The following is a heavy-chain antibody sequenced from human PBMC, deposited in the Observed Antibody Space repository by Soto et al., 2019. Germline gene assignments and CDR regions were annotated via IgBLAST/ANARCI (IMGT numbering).Heavy chain of an antibody. J-gene: IGHJ4*02. D-gene: IGHD6-19*01. CDR3: ARQGEYSSGWSPHPHY. CDR1: GFTFSSYS. CDR2: ISSSSSYI. Sequence: PGGSLRLSCAASGFTFSSYSMNWVRQAPGKGLEWVSSISSSSSYIYYADSVKGRFTISRDNAKNSLYLQMNSLRAEDTAVYYCARQGEYSSGWSPHPHYWGQGTLVTVSS. V-gene: IGHV3-21*01.